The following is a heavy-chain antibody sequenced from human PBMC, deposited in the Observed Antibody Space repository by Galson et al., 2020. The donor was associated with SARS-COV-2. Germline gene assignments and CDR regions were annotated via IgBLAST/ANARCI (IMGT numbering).Heavy chain of an antibody. CDR2: ITSSGSTI. Sequence: GGSLRLSCAASGFTFSSYEMNWVRQAPGKGLEWVSYITSSGSTIYYADSVKGRFTISRDNAKNSLYLQMNSQRAEDTAVYYCATSGYRKSVVDYWGQGTLVTVSS. J-gene: IGHJ4*02. D-gene: IGHD5-12*01. V-gene: IGHV3-48*03. CDR1: GFTFSSYE. CDR3: ATSGYRKSVVDY.